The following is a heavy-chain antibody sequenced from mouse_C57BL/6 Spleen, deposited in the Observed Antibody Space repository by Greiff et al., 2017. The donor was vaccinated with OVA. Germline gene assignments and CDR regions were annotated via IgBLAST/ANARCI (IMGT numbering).Heavy chain of an antibody. D-gene: IGHD2-5*01. Sequence: EVMLVESGGGLVKPGGSLKLSCAASGFTFSDYGMHWVRQAPEKGLEWVAYISSGSSTIYYEDKVKGRFTISRDNAKNTLFLQMTSLRSEDTAMYYCARAYSNFYFDYWGQGTTLTVSS. CDR3: ARAYSNFYFDY. V-gene: IGHV5-17*01. CDR1: GFTFSDYG. J-gene: IGHJ2*01. CDR2: ISSGSSTI.